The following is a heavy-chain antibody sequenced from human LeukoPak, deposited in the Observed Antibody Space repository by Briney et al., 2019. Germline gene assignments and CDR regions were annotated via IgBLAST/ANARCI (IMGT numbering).Heavy chain of an antibody. V-gene: IGHV3-23*01. CDR2: ISGSGGST. D-gene: IGHD3-10*01. CDR3: ARDPGFGSMVNWFDP. CDR1: GFTFSRFA. J-gene: IGHJ5*02. Sequence: GGSLRLSCAASGFTFSRFAMSWVRQAPGKGLEWVSAISGSGGSTYYADSVKGRFTISRDNSKNTLYLQMNSLRAEDTAVYYCARDPGFGSMVNWFDPWGQGTLVTVSS.